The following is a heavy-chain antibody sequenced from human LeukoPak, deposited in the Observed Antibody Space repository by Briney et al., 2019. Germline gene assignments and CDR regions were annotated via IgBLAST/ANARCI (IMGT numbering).Heavy chain of an antibody. Sequence: GGSLRLSCAASGFTFSNYAMNWVRQAPGKGLEWVSAISGSGGTTYYADSVKGRFTISRDNAKNSLYLQMNSLRAEDTAVYYCARADIGVVNYWGQGTLVTVSS. CDR3: ARADIGVVNY. D-gene: IGHD3-3*01. V-gene: IGHV3-23*01. CDR1: GFTFSNYA. J-gene: IGHJ4*02. CDR2: ISGSGGTT.